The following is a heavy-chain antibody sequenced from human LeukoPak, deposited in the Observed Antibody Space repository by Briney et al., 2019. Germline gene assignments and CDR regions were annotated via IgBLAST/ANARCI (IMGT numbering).Heavy chain of an antibody. Sequence: GGSLRLSCAASGFTFSSYAMHWVRQAPGKGLEWVAVISYDGSNKYYADSVKGRFTISRDNSKNTLYLQMNSLRAEDTAVYYCAREGYQLVTAFDYWGQGTLVTVSS. J-gene: IGHJ4*02. CDR3: AREGYQLVTAFDY. D-gene: IGHD2-2*01. V-gene: IGHV3-30-3*01. CDR1: GFTFSSYA. CDR2: ISYDGSNK.